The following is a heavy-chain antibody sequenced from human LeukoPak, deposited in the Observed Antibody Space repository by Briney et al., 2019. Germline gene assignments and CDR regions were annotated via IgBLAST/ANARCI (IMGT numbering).Heavy chain of an antibody. J-gene: IGHJ4*02. CDR1: GFTFSSNA. CDR2: ISGSGGST. CDR3: AKAALLYSSSGPGD. Sequence: GGSLRLSCAASGFTFSSNAMSWVRQAPGKGLEWVSGISGSGGSTYYADSVKGRFTISRDNSKNTLYLQMNSLRAEDTAVYYCAKAALLYSSSGPGDWGQGTLVTVSS. D-gene: IGHD6-6*01. V-gene: IGHV3-23*01.